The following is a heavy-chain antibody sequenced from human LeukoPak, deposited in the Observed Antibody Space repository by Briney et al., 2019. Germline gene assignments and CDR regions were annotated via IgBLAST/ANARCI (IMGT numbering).Heavy chain of an antibody. D-gene: IGHD6-13*01. CDR3: GRDMDSSPYYFDY. V-gene: IGHV3-9*01. Sequence: SGGSLRLSCAASGFTFDDYAMHWVRQAPGKGLEWVSGISWNGGSIGYADSVKGRFTISRDNAKNSLYLQMNSLRAEDTALYYCGRDMDSSPYYFDYWGQGTLVTVSS. CDR1: GFTFDDYA. J-gene: IGHJ4*02. CDR2: ISWNGGSI.